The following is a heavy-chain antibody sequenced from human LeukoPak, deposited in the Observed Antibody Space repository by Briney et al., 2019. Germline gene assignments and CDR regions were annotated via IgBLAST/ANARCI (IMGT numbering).Heavy chain of an antibody. CDR1: GFTFSRHG. CDR2: ISNEGNYK. V-gene: IGHV3-30*18. J-gene: IGHJ4*02. Sequence: PGGSLRLSCEGSGFTFSRHGMHWVRQAPGKGLEWVAVISNEGNYKYYGDSVKGRFAISRDNFKNTTYLQMNYLRPEDTAVYFCAKGANYLFDYWAREPWSPSRQ. CDR3: AKGANYLFDY. D-gene: IGHD5-24*01.